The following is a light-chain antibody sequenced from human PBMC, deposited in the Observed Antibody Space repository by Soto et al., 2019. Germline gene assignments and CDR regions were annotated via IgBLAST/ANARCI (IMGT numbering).Light chain of an antibody. CDR3: LQYNNWVPT. CDR1: QSVTSY. Sequence: EIVLTQSPATLSLSPGERATLSCRASQSVTSYLAWYQQKPGQAPRLLIYDASNRATGIPARFSGSGSGTDFTLTISSLQSEDFAVYYCLQYNNWVPTFGQGTKVDIK. J-gene: IGKJ1*01. CDR2: DAS. V-gene: IGKV3-11*01.